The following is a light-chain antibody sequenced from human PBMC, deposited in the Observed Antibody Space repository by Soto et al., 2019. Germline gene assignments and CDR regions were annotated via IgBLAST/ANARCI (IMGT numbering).Light chain of an antibody. CDR1: SGHNSYA. CDR2: LNSDGSH. CDR3: QTWGTGIHV. J-gene: IGLJ2*01. V-gene: IGLV4-69*01. Sequence: QAVVTQSPSASASLGASVKLTCTLSSGHNSYAIAWHQQQPEKGPRYLMKLNSDGSHSKGDGIPDRFSGSSSGAERYLTISRLQSEDEADYYCQTWGTGIHVFGGGTKLTVL.